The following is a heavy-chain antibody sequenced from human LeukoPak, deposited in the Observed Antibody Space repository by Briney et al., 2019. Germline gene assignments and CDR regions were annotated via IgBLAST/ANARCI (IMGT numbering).Heavy chain of an antibody. V-gene: IGHV3-9*01. CDR3: ARVTRSPFGWFDP. Sequence: GGSLRLSCAASGFTFDDYAMHWVRQAPGKGLEWVSGIGWNSGSIGYADSVKGRFTISRDNAKNSLYLQMNSLRVEDTAVYYCARVTRSPFGWFDPWGQGTLVTVSS. D-gene: IGHD2-21*02. CDR1: GFTFDDYA. CDR2: IGWNSGSI. J-gene: IGHJ5*02.